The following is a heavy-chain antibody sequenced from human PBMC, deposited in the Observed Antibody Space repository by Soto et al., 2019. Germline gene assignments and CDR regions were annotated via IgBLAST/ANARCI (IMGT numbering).Heavy chain of an antibody. J-gene: IGHJ3*01. Sequence: SETLSLTCTVSGGSISSYYWSWIRQPPGEGLEWIGYIYYSGSTNYNPSLKSRVTISVDTSKNQFSLKLSSVTAADTAVYYCARYNWGSMGAFDFWGQGTMVTVS. D-gene: IGHD1-1*01. CDR2: IYYSGST. CDR3: ARYNWGSMGAFDF. V-gene: IGHV4-59*01. CDR1: GGSISSYY.